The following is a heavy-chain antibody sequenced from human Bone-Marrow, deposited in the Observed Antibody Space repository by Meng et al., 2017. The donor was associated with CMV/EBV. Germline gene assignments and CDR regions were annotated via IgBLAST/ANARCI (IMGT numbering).Heavy chain of an antibody. D-gene: IGHD3-3*01. J-gene: IGHJ4*02. Sequence: GESLKISCAASGFTVSSNYMSWVRQAPGKGLEWVANIKPDGKEKSYVDSVKGRFTISRDNAKTSLYLQMNSLRGEATAVYFCARVGLRFLEWSDWGQGTPVTVSS. CDR2: IKPDGKEK. V-gene: IGHV3-7*01. CDR3: ARVGLRFLEWSD. CDR1: GFTVSSNY.